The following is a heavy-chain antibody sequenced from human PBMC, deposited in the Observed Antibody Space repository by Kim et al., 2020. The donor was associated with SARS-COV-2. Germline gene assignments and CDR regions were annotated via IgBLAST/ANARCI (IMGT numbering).Heavy chain of an antibody. D-gene: IGHD3-22*01. CDR3: ATQGSSGYPNAFDI. V-gene: IGHV1-24*01. J-gene: IGHJ3*02. Sequence: ASVKVSCKVSGYTLTELSMHWVRQAPGKGLEWMGGFDPEDGETIYAQKFQGRVTMTEDTSTDTAYMELSSLRSEDTAVYYCATQGSSGYPNAFDIWGQGTMVTVSS. CDR2: FDPEDGET. CDR1: GYTLTELS.